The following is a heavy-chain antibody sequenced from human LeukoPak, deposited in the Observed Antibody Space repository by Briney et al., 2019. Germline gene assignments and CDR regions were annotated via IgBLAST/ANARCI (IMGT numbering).Heavy chain of an antibody. CDR2: INHSGST. CDR3: ARGYINITFGGVTPTYYFDY. Sequence: SETLSLTCAVYGGSFSGYYWSWIRQPPGKGLEWVGDINHSGSTNYNPSLKSRVTISVDTSTNQFSLKLSSVTAADTAVYYCARGYINITFGGVTPTYYFDYWGQGTLVTVSS. V-gene: IGHV4-34*01. CDR1: GGSFSGYY. J-gene: IGHJ4*02. D-gene: IGHD3-16*01.